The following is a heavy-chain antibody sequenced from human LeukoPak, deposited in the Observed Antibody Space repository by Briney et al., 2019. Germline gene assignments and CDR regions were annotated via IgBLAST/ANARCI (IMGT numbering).Heavy chain of an antibody. D-gene: IGHD3-3*02. CDR1: GYSFTSYG. Sequence: GESLKISCKGSGYSFTSYGIGWVRQLPGKGLEWMGIIYPGDSDTRYSPSFQGQVTISADKSISTAYLQWSSLKASDTAMHYCARRSAFEGILDYWGQGTLVTVSS. CDR2: IYPGDSDT. CDR3: ARRSAFEGILDY. J-gene: IGHJ4*02. V-gene: IGHV5-51*01.